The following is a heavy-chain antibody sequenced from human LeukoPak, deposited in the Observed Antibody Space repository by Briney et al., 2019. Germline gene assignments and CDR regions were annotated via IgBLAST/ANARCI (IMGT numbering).Heavy chain of an antibody. CDR3: AGSYGQIDY. J-gene: IGHJ4*02. CDR2: INHSGST. V-gene: IGHV4-34*01. CDR1: GGSFSGYY. D-gene: IGHD3-10*01. Sequence: SETLSLTCAVYGGSFSGYYWSWIRQPPGKGLGWIGEINHSGSTNYNPSLKSRVTISVDTSKNQFSLKLSSVTAADTAVYYCAGSYGQIDYWGQGTLVTVSS.